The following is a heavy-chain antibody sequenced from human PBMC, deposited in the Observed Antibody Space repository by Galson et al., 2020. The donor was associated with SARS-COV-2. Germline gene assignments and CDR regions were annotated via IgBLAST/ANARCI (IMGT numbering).Heavy chain of an antibody. CDR3: ATMYSSGWPRFDY. D-gene: IGHD6-19*01. CDR2: ISYDGSNK. J-gene: IGHJ4*02. V-gene: IGHV3-30*04. CDR1: GFTFSNYA. Sequence: GGSLRLSCAASGFTFSNYAMHWVRQAPGKGLEWVAVISYDGSNKYYADSVKGQFTISRDISKNTLYLQMNSLRAEDTAVYYCATMYSSGWPRFDYWGQGTLVTVSS.